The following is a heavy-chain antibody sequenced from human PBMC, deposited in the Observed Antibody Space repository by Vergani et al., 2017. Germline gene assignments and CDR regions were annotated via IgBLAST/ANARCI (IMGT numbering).Heavy chain of an antibody. CDR3: GRVADFYSLGWRLLDP. D-gene: IGHD3-16*01. J-gene: IGHJ5*02. CDR1: GYSISSGYY. Sequence: QVQLQESGPGLVKPSETLSLTCAVSGYSISSGYYWGWFRQPPGKGLEWIGSIHHSWCTYYNPSLMSRVTISVDTSKNQYSLKLNSRTAADPAVYYGGRVADFYSLGWRLLDPGVQGSLVTVSS. CDR2: IHHSWCT. V-gene: IGHV4-38-2*01.